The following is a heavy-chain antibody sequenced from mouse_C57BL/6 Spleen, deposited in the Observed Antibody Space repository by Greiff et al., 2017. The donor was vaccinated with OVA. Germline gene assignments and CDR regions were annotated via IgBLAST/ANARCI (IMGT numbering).Heavy chain of an antibody. J-gene: IGHJ4*01. CDR1: GYTFTDYE. CDR3: TLFYAMDY. V-gene: IGHV1-15*01. Sequence: VKLQQSGAELVRPGASVTLSCKASGYTFTDYEMHWVKQTPVHGLEWIGAIDPETGGTAYNQKFKGKAILTADKSSSTAYMELRSLTSEDSAVYYCTLFYAMDYWGQGTSVTVSS. CDR2: IDPETGGT.